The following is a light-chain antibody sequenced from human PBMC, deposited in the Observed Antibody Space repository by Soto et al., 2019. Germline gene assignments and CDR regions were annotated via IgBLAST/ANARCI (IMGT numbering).Light chain of an antibody. CDR1: QAIKDD. Sequence: AIQMTQSPSSLSASVGDRVNITCRASQAIKDDLVWYQQRPGKAPKLLVYRSSRLQNGVPSRFSGSGSGTDFTLTISSLQPEDVATYYCLQDYNYPYTVGQGTKLEI. CDR3: LQDYNYPYT. CDR2: RSS. J-gene: IGKJ2*01. V-gene: IGKV1-6*01.